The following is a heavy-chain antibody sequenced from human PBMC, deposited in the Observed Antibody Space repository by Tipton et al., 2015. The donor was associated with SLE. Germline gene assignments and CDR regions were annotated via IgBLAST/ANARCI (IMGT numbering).Heavy chain of an antibody. J-gene: IGHJ4*02. Sequence: SLRLSCAAPGLSFSGYWMHWVRQAPGKGLVWVSCISSDGSTTTHADSVKGRLTISRDNSKSTLYLQMNSLTAGDTAAYYCARARGSSNFDPPGYWGQGTLVTVSS. D-gene: IGHD5-12*01. CDR3: ARARGSSNFDPPGY. CDR2: ISSDGSTT. V-gene: IGHV3-74*03. CDR1: GLSFSGYW.